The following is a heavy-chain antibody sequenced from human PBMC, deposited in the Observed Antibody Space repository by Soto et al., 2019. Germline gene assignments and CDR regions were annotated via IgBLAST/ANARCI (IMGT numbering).Heavy chain of an antibody. CDR2: ISAYNGNT. CDR1: GYTFTSYG. V-gene: IGHV1-18*04. D-gene: IGHD3-16*02. J-gene: IGHJ4*02. CDR3: ARDLPRMITFGGVIVY. Sequence: QVQLVQSGAEVKKPGSSVKVSCKASGYTFTSYGISWVRQAPGQGLEWMGWISAYNGNTNYAQKLQGRVTMTTDTSTSTAYMELRSLRSDDTAVYYCARDLPRMITFGGVIVYWGQGTLVTVSS.